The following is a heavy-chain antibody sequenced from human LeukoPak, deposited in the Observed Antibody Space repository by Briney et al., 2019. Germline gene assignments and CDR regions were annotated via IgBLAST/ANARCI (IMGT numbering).Heavy chain of an antibody. J-gene: IGHJ4*02. D-gene: IGHD3-10*01. Sequence: GGSLRLSCAASGFTFSDYSMNWVRQAPGKGLEWVSYISSYSSTTYYADSVKGRFSISRDNDKSLLYLRMNSLRAEDTAVYYCARGEEGSHYNYAFDYWGQGTLVTVSS. CDR3: ARGEEGSHYNYAFDY. V-gene: IGHV3-48*04. CDR1: GFTFSDYS. CDR2: ISSYSSTT.